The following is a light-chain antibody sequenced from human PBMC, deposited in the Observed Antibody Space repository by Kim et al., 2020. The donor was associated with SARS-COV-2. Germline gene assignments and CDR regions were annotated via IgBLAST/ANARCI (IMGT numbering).Light chain of an antibody. V-gene: IGKV3-20*01. CDR1: QSVSSSY. Sequence: EIVLTQSPGTLSLSPGERAILSCRASQSVSSSYLAWYQQKPGQAPMLLIYGASSRATGIPDRFSGSGSGTVFTLTISRLEPEDFAVYYCQQYGSSPPYTFGKGTKLEI. J-gene: IGKJ2*01. CDR3: QQYGSSPPYT. CDR2: GAS.